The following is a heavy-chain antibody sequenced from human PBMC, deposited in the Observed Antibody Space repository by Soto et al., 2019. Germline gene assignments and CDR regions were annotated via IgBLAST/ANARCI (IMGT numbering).Heavy chain of an antibody. J-gene: IGHJ6*03. V-gene: IGHV1-3*01. CDR3: ARDLILRYFDWLAPYYMDV. Sequence: QVQLVQSGAEVKKPGASVKVSCKASGYTFTSYAMHWVRQAPGQRLEWMGWINASNGNTKYSQKFQGRVTITRDTSASTAYMELSSLRSEDTAVYYCARDLILRYFDWLAPYYMDVWGKGTTVTVSS. CDR2: INASNGNT. D-gene: IGHD3-9*01. CDR1: GYTFTSYA.